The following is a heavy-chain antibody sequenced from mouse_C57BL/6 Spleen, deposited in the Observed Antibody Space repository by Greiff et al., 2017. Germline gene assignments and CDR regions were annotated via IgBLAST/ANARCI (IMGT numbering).Heavy chain of an antibody. V-gene: IGHV1-50*01. Sequence: QVQLKQPGAELVKPGASVKLSCKASGYTFTSYWMQWVKQRPGQGLEWIGEIDPSDSYTNYNQKFKGKATLTVDTSSSTAYMQLSRLTSEDSAVYYCARRYDYDSYAMDYWGQGTSVTVSS. J-gene: IGHJ4*01. D-gene: IGHD2-4*01. CDR1: GYTFTSYW. CDR2: IDPSDSYT. CDR3: ARRYDYDSYAMDY.